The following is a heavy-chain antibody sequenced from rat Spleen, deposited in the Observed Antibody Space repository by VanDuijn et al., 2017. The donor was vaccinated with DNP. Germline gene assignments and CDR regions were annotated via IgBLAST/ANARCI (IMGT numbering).Heavy chain of an antibody. D-gene: IGHD2-3*01. CDR1: GFSLTNYG. Sequence: QVQLKESGPVLVQASETLSLTCTVSGFSLTNYGVIWVRQSPGKGLEWVGIIWGDGNTDYNSALKSRLSISRDISKSQVFLKMNSLQTEDTAIYFCNRGYGLWGQGVMVTVSS. CDR3: NRGYGL. J-gene: IGHJ2*01. V-gene: IGHV2S75*01. CDR2: IWGDGNT.